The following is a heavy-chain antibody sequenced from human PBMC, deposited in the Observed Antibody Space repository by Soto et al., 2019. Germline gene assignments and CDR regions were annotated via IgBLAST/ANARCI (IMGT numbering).Heavy chain of an antibody. CDR3: AREGSFVDY. J-gene: IGHJ4*02. CDR2: ISSSSRTI. Sequence: GGSLRLSCAASGFSFSNYEMNWVRQAPGKGLEWVSYISSSSRTIYYADSVRGRLTISRDNAKNSVYLQMNSLRAEDTAVYYCAREGSFVDYWGQGTLVTVSS. D-gene: IGHD1-26*01. V-gene: IGHV3-48*03. CDR1: GFSFSNYE.